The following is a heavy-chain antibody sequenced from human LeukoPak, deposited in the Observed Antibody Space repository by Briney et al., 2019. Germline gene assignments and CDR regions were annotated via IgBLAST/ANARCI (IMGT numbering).Heavy chain of an antibody. D-gene: IGHD2-2*01. J-gene: IGHJ4*02. CDR2: INHSGGT. V-gene: IGHV4-30-2*01. CDR1: GGSISSGGYY. CDR3: ASDPPDGSSHFDY. Sequence: SQTLSLTCTVSGGSISSGGYYWSWIRQPPGKGLEWIGEINHSGGTTYNPSLKSRVTISIDTSKKQISLKLGSVAAADTAVYYCASDPPDGSSHFDYWGQGTLVTVSS.